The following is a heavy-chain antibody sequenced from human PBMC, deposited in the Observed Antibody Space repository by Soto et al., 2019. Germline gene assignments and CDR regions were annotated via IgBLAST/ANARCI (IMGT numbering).Heavy chain of an antibody. J-gene: IGHJ5*02. D-gene: IGHD1-1*01. CDR1: GDSISTGTYF. CDR2: MSGSA. CDR3: VRLGYNSRRVIWFDP. Sequence: SETLCLTCSVSGDSISTGTYFWGWIRQPPGKGLEWIGSMSGSAYYNPSLKSRVTIFVDTSNNQFSLRLTSVTAADTAVYYCVRLGYNSRRVIWFDPRGQGALVTVST. V-gene: IGHV4-39*01.